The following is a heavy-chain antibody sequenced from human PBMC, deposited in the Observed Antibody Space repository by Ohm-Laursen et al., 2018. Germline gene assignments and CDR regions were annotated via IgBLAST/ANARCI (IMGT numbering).Heavy chain of an antibody. D-gene: IGHD2/OR15-2a*01. CDR1: GFTFDDYA. J-gene: IGHJ5*02. CDR3: ARDSRRMS. CDR2: INNLGTTT. Sequence: GSLRLSCAASGFTFDDYAMHWVRQAPGKGLVWVSLINNLGTTTVYADSVKARFTISRDKDKNTLYLQMNSLRAEDTAVYYCARDSRRMSWGQGTLVTVSS. V-gene: IGHV3-74*01.